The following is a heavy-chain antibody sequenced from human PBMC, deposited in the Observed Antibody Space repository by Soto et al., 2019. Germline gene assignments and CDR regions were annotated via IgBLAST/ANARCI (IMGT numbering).Heavy chain of an antibody. D-gene: IGHD4-4*01. CDR3: AKDRASTGDRPRFDP. Sequence: GGSLRLSCAASGFTFSSYAMSWVRQAPGKGLEWVSAISGSGGGTYYADSVKGRFTISRDNSKNTLYLQMNSLRVEDTAVYYCAKDRASTGDRPRFDPWGQETLVTVSS. J-gene: IGHJ5*02. V-gene: IGHV3-23*01. CDR1: GFTFSSYA. CDR2: ISGSGGGT.